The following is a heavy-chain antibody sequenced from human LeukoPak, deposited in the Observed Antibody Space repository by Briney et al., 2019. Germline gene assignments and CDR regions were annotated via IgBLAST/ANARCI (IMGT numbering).Heavy chain of an antibody. J-gene: IGHJ4*02. D-gene: IGHD1-1*01. CDR3: AKGTRGTGAFFDY. V-gene: IGHV3-74*01. CDR2: ISPDGTWA. Sequence: GGSLRLSCAASGYTFTTYWMHWLRQAPGKGLMWVSRISPDGTWADYADSVRGRFTISRDNAKNTVSMQMNSLTTEDTAFYYCAKGTRGTGAFFDYWGQGSLVTVSS. CDR1: GYTFTTYW.